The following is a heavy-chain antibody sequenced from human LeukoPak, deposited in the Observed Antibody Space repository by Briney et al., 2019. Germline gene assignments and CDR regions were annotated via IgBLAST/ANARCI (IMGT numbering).Heavy chain of an antibody. Sequence: PSETLSLTCTVSGGSINNYYWSWIRQPAGKGLEWIGRIYTSGSTNYNPSLKSRVTMSVDTSKNQFSLKLNSVTAADTAVYYCARDYRSSTSCYLYFDYWGQGTLVTVSS. CDR3: ARDYRSSTSCYLYFDY. J-gene: IGHJ4*02. D-gene: IGHD2-2*01. V-gene: IGHV4-4*07. CDR1: GGSINNYY. CDR2: IYTSGST.